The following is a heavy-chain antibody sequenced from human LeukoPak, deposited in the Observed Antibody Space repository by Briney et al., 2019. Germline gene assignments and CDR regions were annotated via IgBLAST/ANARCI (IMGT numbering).Heavy chain of an antibody. CDR2: INPNSGGT. CDR1: GYTFTGYY. CDR3: AREYCSSTSCPLDP. D-gene: IGHD2-2*01. Sequence: GASVKVSCKASGYTFTGYYMHWVRQAPGQGLEWMGWINPNSGGTNYAQKFQGRVTMTGDTSISTAYMELSRLRSDDTAVYYCAREYCSSTSCPLDPWGQGTLVTVSS. V-gene: IGHV1-2*02. J-gene: IGHJ5*02.